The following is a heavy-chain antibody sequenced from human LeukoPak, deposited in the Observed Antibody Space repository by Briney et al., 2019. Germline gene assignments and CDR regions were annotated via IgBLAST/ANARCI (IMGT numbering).Heavy chain of an antibody. Sequence: ASVKVPCKASGYTFTSYGISWVRQAPGQGLEWMGWISAYNGNTNYAQKLQGRVTMTTDTSTSTAYMELRSLRSDDTAVYYCARAEHIVVVTAIPSAFDIWGQGTMVTVSS. V-gene: IGHV1-18*01. CDR3: ARAEHIVVVTAIPSAFDI. CDR2: ISAYNGNT. CDR1: GYTFTSYG. D-gene: IGHD2-21*02. J-gene: IGHJ3*02.